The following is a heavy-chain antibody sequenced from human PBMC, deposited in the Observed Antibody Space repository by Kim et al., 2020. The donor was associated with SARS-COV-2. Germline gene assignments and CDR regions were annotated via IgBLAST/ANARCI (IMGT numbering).Heavy chain of an antibody. Sequence: ASVKVSCKASGYTFTSYAMHWVRQAPGQRLEWMGWINAGNGNTKYSQKFQGRVTITRDTSASTAYMELSSLRSEDTAVYYCARDKIYDYVWGSYRYTSWFDPWGQGTLVTVSS. J-gene: IGHJ5*02. V-gene: IGHV1-3*01. CDR2: INAGNGNT. CDR1: GYTFTSYA. CDR3: ARDKIYDYVWGSYRYTSWFDP. D-gene: IGHD3-16*02.